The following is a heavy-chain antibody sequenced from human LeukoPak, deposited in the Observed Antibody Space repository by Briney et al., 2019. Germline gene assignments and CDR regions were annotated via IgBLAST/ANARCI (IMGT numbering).Heavy chain of an antibody. CDR3: AKGGQRQWLD. CDR2: ITYSGGST. V-gene: IGHV3-23*01. CDR1: GFTFSSQS. Sequence: GGSLRLSCAASGFTFSSQSMSWVSQAPGRGLEWVSTITYSGGSTFYTDSVKGRFTISRDNSKNTLYLQMNGLRAEDTAVYYCAKGGQRQWLDWGQGTLVTVSS. D-gene: IGHD6-19*01. J-gene: IGHJ4*02.